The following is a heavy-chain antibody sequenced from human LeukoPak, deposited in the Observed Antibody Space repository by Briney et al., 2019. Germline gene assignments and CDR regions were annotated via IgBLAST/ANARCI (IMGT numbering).Heavy chain of an antibody. Sequence: SQTLSLTCSVSGGSISSGDHYWSWIRQPPGKGLEWIGYIYYSGSTYYNPSLKSRVSISVDTSKNQFSLKLSSVTAADTAVYYCARASITYYYYYYMGVWGKGTTVTVSS. V-gene: IGHV4-30-4*08. CDR1: GGSISSGDHY. J-gene: IGHJ6*03. CDR3: ARASITYYYYYYMGV. D-gene: IGHD1-14*01. CDR2: IYYSGST.